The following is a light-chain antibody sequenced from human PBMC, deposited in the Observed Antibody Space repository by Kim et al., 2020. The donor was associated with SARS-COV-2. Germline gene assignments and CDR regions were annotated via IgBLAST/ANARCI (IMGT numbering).Light chain of an antibody. CDR1: NGNMGRFNY. J-gene: IGLJ3*02. Sequence: GQSVTSTCTGTNGNMGRFNYVSCYQQHPGEAPKHMICEVTKRPAGVPDRFSGSKSGNTASRTVSGLQAEDEADDYCNSYVGSDNLVFGGGTQLTVL. CDR3: NSYVGSDNLV. CDR2: EVT. V-gene: IGLV2-8*01.